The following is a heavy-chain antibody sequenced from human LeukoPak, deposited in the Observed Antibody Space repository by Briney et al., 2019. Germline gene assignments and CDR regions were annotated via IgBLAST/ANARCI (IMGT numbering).Heavy chain of an antibody. CDR1: GYSISSGYY. D-gene: IGHD6-13*01. V-gene: IGHV4-38-2*01. CDR3: ARQVAAAGTGYFDY. Sequence: SETLSLTCAVSGYSISSGYYWGWIRQPPGKGLEWIGSIYHSGSTYYNPSLKSRVTISVDTSKNQFSLKLSSVTAADTVVYYCARQVAAAGTGYFDYWGQGTLVTVSS. J-gene: IGHJ4*02. CDR2: IYHSGST.